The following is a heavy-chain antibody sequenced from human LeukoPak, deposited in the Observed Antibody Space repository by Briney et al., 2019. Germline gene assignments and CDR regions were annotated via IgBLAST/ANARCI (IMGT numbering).Heavy chain of an antibody. CDR3: ARGEYDSSGYYLVPVDY. CDR2: INWNGGST. V-gene: IGHV3-20*04. J-gene: IGHJ4*02. CDR1: GFTFDDYG. D-gene: IGHD3-22*01. Sequence: GGSLRLSCVASGFTFDDYGISWVRQAPGKGLEWVSGINWNGGSTGYADSVKGRFTISRDNAKNSLYLQMNSLRAEDTALYYCARGEYDSSGYYLVPVDYWGQGTLVTVSS.